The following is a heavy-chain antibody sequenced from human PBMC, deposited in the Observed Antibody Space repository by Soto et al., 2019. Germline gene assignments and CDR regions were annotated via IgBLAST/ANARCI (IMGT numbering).Heavy chain of an antibody. J-gene: IGHJ1*01. Sequence: QVQLVQSGAEVKKPGSSVKVSCKASGGTFSSYAISWVRQAPGQGLEWMGGIIPIFGTANYAQKFQGRVTITADESTSTAXMELSSLRSEDTAVYYXARGRRAEMATIPPLQHWGQGTLVTVSS. D-gene: IGHD5-12*01. CDR3: ARGRRAEMATIPPLQH. CDR1: GGTFSSYA. V-gene: IGHV1-69*01. CDR2: IIPIFGTA.